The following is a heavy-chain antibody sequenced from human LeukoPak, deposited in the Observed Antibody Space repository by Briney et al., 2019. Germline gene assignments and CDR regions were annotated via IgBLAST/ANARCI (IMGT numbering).Heavy chain of an antibody. J-gene: IGHJ2*01. CDR1: GGSFSGYY. Sequence: SETLSLTCAVYGGSFSGYYWGWIRQPPGKGLEWIGSTYHSETYYNPSLKSRVTISVDTSKDQFSLKLTSVTAADTAVYYCVRTMTGVRYFDLWGRGTLVTVSS. CDR2: TYHSET. CDR3: VRTMTGVRYFDL. V-gene: IGHV4-34*01. D-gene: IGHD3-9*01.